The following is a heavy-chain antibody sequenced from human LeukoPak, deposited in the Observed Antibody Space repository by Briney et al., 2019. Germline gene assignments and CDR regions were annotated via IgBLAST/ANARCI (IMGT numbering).Heavy chain of an antibody. J-gene: IGHJ4*02. D-gene: IGHD6-13*01. Sequence: GGSLRLSCAASGFTVSSNYMNWVRQAPGKGLEWVSVIYSGGSTYYADYVKGRFTISRDNSKNTLYLQMNSLRAEDTAVYYCARSRYGTTWSSSWEFDYWGQGTLVTVSS. CDR2: IYSGGST. V-gene: IGHV3-66*01. CDR1: GFTVSSNY. CDR3: ARSRYGTTWSSSWEFDY.